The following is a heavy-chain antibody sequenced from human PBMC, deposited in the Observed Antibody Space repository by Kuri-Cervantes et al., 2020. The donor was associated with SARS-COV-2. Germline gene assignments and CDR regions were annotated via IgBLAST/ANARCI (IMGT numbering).Heavy chain of an antibody. Sequence: GESLKISCAASGFTFSDYYMSWIRQAPGKGLEWVSYISSSSSYTNYADSVKGRFTISRDNAKNTLYLQMNSLGAEDTAVYYCAKEGPTGYYDSSGYYYDYYYGMDVWGQGTTVTVSS. CDR1: GFTFSDYY. J-gene: IGHJ6*02. D-gene: IGHD3-22*01. V-gene: IGHV3-11*05. CDR2: ISSSSSYT. CDR3: AKEGPTGYYDSSGYYYDYYYGMDV.